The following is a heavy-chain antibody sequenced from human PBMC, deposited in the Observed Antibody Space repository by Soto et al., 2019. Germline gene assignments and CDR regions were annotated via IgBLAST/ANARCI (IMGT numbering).Heavy chain of an antibody. V-gene: IGHV3-9*01. Sequence: EVQLVESGGGLVQPGRSLRLSCAASGFTFDDYAMHWVRQVPGKGVEWVSGINWNSGSKGYADSVKGRFAISRDNAKNSLHLQMTSLRAEDTAFYYCVKDESINWYSGHFRHWGQGNLVTVSS. CDR1: GFTFDDYA. J-gene: IGHJ1*01. CDR2: INWNSGSK. CDR3: VKDESINWYSGHFRH. D-gene: IGHD6-13*01.